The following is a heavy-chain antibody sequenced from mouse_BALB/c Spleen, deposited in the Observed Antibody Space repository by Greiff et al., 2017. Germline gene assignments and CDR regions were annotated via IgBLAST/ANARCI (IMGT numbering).Heavy chain of an antibody. Sequence: EVQVVESGPELVKPGASVKMSCKASGYTFTSYVMHWVKQKPGQGLEWIGYINPYNDGTKYNEKFKGKATLTSDKSSSTAYMELSSLTSEDSAVYYCASGYDEAMDYWGQGTSVTVSS. D-gene: IGHD2-2*01. CDR3: ASGYDEAMDY. CDR1: GYTFTSYV. V-gene: IGHV1-14*01. CDR2: INPYNDGT. J-gene: IGHJ4*01.